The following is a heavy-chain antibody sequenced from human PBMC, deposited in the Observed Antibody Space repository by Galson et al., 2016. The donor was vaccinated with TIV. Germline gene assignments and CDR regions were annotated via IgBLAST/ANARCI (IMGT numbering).Heavy chain of an antibody. CDR3: ARDRVVDATYYYYYFGMDV. Sequence: SLRLSCAASGLSVTINYMTWVRQAPGKGLEWVSLISDGGNTYYPDSVKGRFTISRDNSKNILYLQMNSLRVEDTAVYFCARDRVVDATYYYYYFGMDVWGQGTAVTVSS. CDR1: GLSVTINY. J-gene: IGHJ6*02. D-gene: IGHD3-22*01. V-gene: IGHV3-66*02. CDR2: ISDGGNT.